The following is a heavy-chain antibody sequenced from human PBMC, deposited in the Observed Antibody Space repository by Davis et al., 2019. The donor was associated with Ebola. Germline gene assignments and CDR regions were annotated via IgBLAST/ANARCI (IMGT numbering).Heavy chain of an antibody. CDR1: GFTFSDYW. D-gene: IGHD3-16*01. V-gene: IGHV3-23*01. J-gene: IGHJ6*02. CDR3: ASDRRLRLGSNYYYYGMDA. Sequence: GESLKISCATSGFTFSDYWMSWVRQAPGKGLEWVSAISGTRGSTHYADSVKGRFTISRDNSKNTLHLQMNSLRVEDTAVYYCASDRRLRLGSNYYYYGMDAWGQGTSVTVSS. CDR2: ISGTRGST.